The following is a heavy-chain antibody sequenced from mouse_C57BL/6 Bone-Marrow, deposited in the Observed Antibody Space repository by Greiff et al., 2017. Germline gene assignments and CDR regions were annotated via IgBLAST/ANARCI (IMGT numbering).Heavy chain of an antibody. Sequence: EVKLLESGPGLVKPSQTVFLTCTVTGISITTGNYRWSWIRQFPGNKLEWIGYIYYSGTITYNPSLTSRTTITRDTPKNQFFLEMNSLTAEDTATYYCARESYDGWYFDVWGTGTTVTVSS. V-gene: IGHV3-5*01. CDR3: ARESYDGWYFDV. CDR1: GISITTGNYR. D-gene: IGHD2-12*01. CDR2: IYYSGTI. J-gene: IGHJ1*03.